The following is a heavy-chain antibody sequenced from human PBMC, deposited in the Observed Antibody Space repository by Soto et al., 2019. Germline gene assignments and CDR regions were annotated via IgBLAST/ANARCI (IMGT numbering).Heavy chain of an antibody. CDR1: GFIFSSFA. V-gene: IGHV3-64D*06. Sequence: GWSLRLSYSVSGFIFSSFAMHWVRQAPGKGLKYVSAISDNGGGTYYADAVKGRFTISRDNSKNTLYLQMSTLRPEDTAVYYCVKDMYYDFWSGSHDYWGQGTLVTVSS. D-gene: IGHD3-3*01. J-gene: IGHJ4*02. CDR2: ISDNGGGT. CDR3: VKDMYYDFWSGSHDY.